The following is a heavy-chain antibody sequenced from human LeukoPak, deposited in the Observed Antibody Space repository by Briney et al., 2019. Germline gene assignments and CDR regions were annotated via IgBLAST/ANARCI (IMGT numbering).Heavy chain of an antibody. CDR3: AKDLYLSSSWPYYFDY. CDR2: ISYDGSNK. D-gene: IGHD6-13*01. Sequence: GGSLRLSCAASGFTFSSYGMHWVRQAPGKGLEWVAVISYDGSNKYYADSVKGRFTISRDNSKNTLYLQMNSLRAEDTAVYYCAKDLYLSSSWPYYFDYWDQGTLVTVSS. CDR1: GFTFSSYG. J-gene: IGHJ4*02. V-gene: IGHV3-30*18.